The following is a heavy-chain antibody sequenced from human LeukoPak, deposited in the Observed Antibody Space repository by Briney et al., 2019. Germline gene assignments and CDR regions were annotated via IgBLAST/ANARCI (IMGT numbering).Heavy chain of an antibody. CDR2: IDGSGGGT. J-gene: IGHJ4*02. D-gene: IGHD4-23*01. CDR3: AKERSLNGGYSDGYFDH. Sequence: PGGSLRLSCAASGFTFSNYAMNWVRQAPGKGLEWVSAIDGSGGGTYYADSVKGRFTISRDNSKNTLYLQMNSLRAEDTALYHCAKERSLNGGYSDGYFDHWGQGTLVTVSS. CDR1: GFTFSNYA. V-gene: IGHV3-23*01.